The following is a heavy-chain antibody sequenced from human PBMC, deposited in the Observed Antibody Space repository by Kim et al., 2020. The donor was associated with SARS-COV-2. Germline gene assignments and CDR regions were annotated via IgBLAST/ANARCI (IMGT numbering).Heavy chain of an antibody. CDR2: INIADCNT. J-gene: IGHJ4*02. Sequence: ASVKVSCKASGYIFSKNGMDWVRQAPGQRLEWMGWINIADCNTEYSEKFYGRLTITRDTSASATYLELSSLTSEDTAVYYCARGGPFSGSGSPFDFWGQGTLVTVSS. V-gene: IGHV1-3*04. CDR3: ARGGPFSGSGSPFDF. CDR1: GYIFSKNG. D-gene: IGHD3-10*01.